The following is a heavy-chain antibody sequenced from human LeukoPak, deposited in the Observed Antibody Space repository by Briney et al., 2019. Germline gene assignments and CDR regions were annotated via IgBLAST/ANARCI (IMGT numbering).Heavy chain of an antibody. J-gene: IGHJ4*02. CDR1: GFTFSNYA. Sequence: GGSLRLSCAASGFTFSNYAMAWVRQIPGKGLEWVSVVSGSGGSTYYADSVKGRFTVSRDNSKNTLYLQMNNLRVDDTAIYYCASRPAVSLGPLDYWGQGTLVTVSS. D-gene: IGHD2-2*01. CDR3: ASRPAVSLGPLDY. V-gene: IGHV3-23*01. CDR2: VSGSGGST.